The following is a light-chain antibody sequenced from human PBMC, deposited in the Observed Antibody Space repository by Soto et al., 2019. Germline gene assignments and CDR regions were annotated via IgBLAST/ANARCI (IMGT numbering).Light chain of an antibody. CDR1: QNIRRS. J-gene: IGKJ4*01. CDR3: QQYENWPPVT. Sequence: EIVLTQSPGTLSLSPGERATLSCRASQNIRRSLAWYQQKPGQPPRLLIYNSYTRATGVAARFSGSGSGTDFTLTITSLQVEDFAVYFCQQYENWPPVTFGGGTKVDIK. V-gene: IGKV3-15*01. CDR2: NSY.